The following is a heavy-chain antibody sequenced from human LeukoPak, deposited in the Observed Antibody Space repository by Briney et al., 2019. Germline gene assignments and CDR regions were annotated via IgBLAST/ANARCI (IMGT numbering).Heavy chain of an antibody. Sequence: ASVKVSCKASGYTFSSYAMNWVRQAPGQGLEWMGWINTNTGNPTYAQGFTGRFVFSLDTSVSTAYLQISSLKAEDTAVYYCARGGMRFLEWLKKGTPDYWGQGTLVTVSS. D-gene: IGHD3-3*01. CDR2: INTNTGNP. V-gene: IGHV7-4-1*02. J-gene: IGHJ4*02. CDR3: ARGGMRFLEWLKKGTPDY. CDR1: GYTFSSYA.